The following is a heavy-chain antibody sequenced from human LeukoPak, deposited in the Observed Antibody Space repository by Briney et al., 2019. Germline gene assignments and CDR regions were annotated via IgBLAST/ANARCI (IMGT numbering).Heavy chain of an antibody. J-gene: IGHJ4*02. CDR3: ARGGRYCSGGSCYFFDY. V-gene: IGHV3-21*01. CDR2: ISSSSSYI. Sequence: GGSLRLSCAASGFTFSSYSMNWVRQAPGKGLEWASSISSSSSYIYYADSVKGRFTISRDNAKNSLYLQMNSLRAEDTAVYYCARGGRYCSGGSCYFFDYWGQGTLVTVSS. CDR1: GFTFSSYS. D-gene: IGHD2-15*01.